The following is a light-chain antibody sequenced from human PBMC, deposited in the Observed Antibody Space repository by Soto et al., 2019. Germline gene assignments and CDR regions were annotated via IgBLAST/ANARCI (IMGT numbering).Light chain of an antibody. V-gene: IGKV1-5*03. CDR1: QSISAW. CDR3: QQYNDYSWT. Sequence: EIQMTQSPSTLSASVGDRVSINCRASQSISAWLAWYQQKPGKAPRXLIYKASTLEIGVPSRFSGSGSGTELTITISSLQPDDGEIYYGQQYNDYSWTFGQGTKVDIK. J-gene: IGKJ1*01. CDR2: KAS.